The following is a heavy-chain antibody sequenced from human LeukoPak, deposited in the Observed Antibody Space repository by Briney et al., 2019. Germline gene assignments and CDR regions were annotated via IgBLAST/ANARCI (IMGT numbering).Heavy chain of an antibody. J-gene: IGHJ2*01. CDR2: ISYDETNK. CDR1: EFTFNSYG. D-gene: IGHD4-23*01. CDR3: AKNNDYGGSYWYFDL. V-gene: IGHV3-30*18. Sequence: GGSLRLSCAASEFTFNSYGMHWVRQAPGKGLEWVAVISYDETNKYYEDSVKGRFTISRDSSKNTLYLQMSSLRDEDTAVYYCAKNNDYGGSYWYFDLWGRGTLVTVSS.